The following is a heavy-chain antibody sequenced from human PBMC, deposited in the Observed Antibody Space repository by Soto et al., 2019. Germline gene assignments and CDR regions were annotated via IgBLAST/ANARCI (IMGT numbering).Heavy chain of an antibody. J-gene: IGHJ4*02. CDR2: MNPNSGNT. CDR3: ARGPTYYYDSSGYSPLSDY. CDR1: GYTFTSYD. V-gene: IGHV1-8*01. Sequence: PSVKVSCKASGYTFTSYDINWVRQATGQGLEWMGWMNPNSGNTGYAQKFQGRVTMTRNTSISTAYMELSSLRSEDTAVYYCARGPTYYYDSSGYSPLSDYWGQGTLVTVSS. D-gene: IGHD3-22*01.